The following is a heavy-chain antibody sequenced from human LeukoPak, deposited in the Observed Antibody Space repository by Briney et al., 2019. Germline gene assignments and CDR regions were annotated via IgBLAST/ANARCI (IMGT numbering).Heavy chain of an antibody. J-gene: IGHJ4*02. D-gene: IGHD3-10*01. CDR1: GFTFDDYG. V-gene: IGHV3-20*01. CDR2: INWNGGST. Sequence: GGSLRVSCAASGFTFDDYGMSWVRQAPGKRLEWVSGINWNGGSTGYADSVKGRFTISRDNAKNSLYLQMNSLRAEDTALYHCARAYGSGSYYEDYWGQGTLVTVSS. CDR3: ARAYGSGSYYEDY.